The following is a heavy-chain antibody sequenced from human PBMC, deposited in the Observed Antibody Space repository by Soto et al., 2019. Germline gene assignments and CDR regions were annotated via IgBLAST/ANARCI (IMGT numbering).Heavy chain of an antibody. Sequence: QVQLVESGGGVVQPGRSLRLSCAASGFTFSSYAMHWVRQAPGKGLEWLAVISYDGSNKYYADSVKGRFTISRDNSKNTLFLQMNSLRAEDTAVYYCARSGVVPANWGMDVWGQGTTVTASS. V-gene: IGHV3-30-3*01. CDR3: ARSGVVPANWGMDV. CDR1: GFTFSSYA. D-gene: IGHD2-2*01. CDR2: ISYDGSNK. J-gene: IGHJ6*02.